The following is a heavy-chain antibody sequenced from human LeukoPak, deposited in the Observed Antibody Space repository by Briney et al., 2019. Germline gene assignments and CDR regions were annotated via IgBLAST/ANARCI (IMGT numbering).Heavy chain of an antibody. D-gene: IGHD2-2*01. CDR3: AKSLVPAGLVVVPAAIDY. CDR1: GFTFSTYY. J-gene: IGHJ4*02. V-gene: IGHV3-74*01. Sequence: PGGSLRLSCAASGFTFSTYYMHWVRHAPGKGLVWVSRINTDGSTTTYADSVKGRFTISRDNAKNTLYLQMNSLRAEDTAVYYCAKSLVPAGLVVVPAAIDYWGQGTLVTVSS. CDR2: INTDGSTT.